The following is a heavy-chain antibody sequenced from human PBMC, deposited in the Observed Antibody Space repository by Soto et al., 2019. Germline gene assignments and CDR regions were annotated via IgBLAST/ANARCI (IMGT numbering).Heavy chain of an antibody. CDR1: GFSFKTYN. CDR3: ARDVPVADKNDYDGMDV. J-gene: IGHJ6*02. D-gene: IGHD6-19*01. V-gene: IGHV3-21*01. Sequence: EVQVVESGGGLVKPGGSLRLSCAASGFSFKTYNMNWVRQAPGKGLEWVSSISGSGSDIFYADSVKGRFTITRDNARNSVYLEMKSLRGEDTAVYYCARDVPVADKNDYDGMDVWGQGTTVTVSS. CDR2: ISGSGSDI.